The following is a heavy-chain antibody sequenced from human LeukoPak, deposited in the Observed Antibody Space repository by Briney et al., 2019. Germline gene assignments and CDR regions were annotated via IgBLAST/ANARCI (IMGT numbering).Heavy chain of an antibody. CDR2: IYYSRST. CDR3: ARGRYSRARGDFDY. CDR1: GGSISSSSYY. D-gene: IGHD2-21*01. V-gene: IGHV4-39*01. J-gene: IGHJ4*02. Sequence: SETLSLTCTVSGGSISSSSYYWGWIRQPPGKGLEWIGSIYYSRSTYYNPSLKSRVTISVDTSKNQFSLKLSSVTAADTAVYYCARGRYSRARGDFDYWGQGTLVTVSS.